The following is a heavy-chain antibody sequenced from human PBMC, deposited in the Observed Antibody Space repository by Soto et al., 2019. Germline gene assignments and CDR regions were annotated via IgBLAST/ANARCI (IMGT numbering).Heavy chain of an antibody. D-gene: IGHD1-1*01. CDR1: GFTFSDHY. CDR3: VRSGDNYNLLDY. V-gene: IGHV3-11*06. CDR2: SSNSGSFT. Sequence: GGSLRLSCAASGFTFSDHYMSWIRQAPGKGLEWIGYSSNSGSFTRYADSVKGRFSISRDNAKNSLYLQINSLRGDDTAIYYCVRSGDNYNLLDYWGQGTPVTVS. J-gene: IGHJ4*02.